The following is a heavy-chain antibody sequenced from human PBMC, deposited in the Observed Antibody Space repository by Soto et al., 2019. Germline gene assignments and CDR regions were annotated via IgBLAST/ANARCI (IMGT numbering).Heavy chain of an antibody. CDR2: IKEDGSEK. V-gene: IGHV3-7*01. D-gene: IGHD4-17*01. Sequence: EVQLVESGGGLVQPGESLRLSCAASGFTFSSYWMSWVRQAPGKGLEWVANIKEDGSEKNYVDSLKGRFTISRDNAKNSLYLQMSSLRADDTAVYYCARTTAFESWGQGTLVTVSS. J-gene: IGHJ4*02. CDR3: ARTTAFES. CDR1: GFTFSSYW.